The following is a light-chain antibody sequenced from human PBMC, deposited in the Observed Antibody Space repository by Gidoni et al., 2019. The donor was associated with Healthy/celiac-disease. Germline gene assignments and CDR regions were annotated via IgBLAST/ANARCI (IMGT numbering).Light chain of an antibody. V-gene: IGKV1-39*01. CDR1: QSISSY. J-gene: IGKJ3*01. CDR3: QQSYSTRFT. CDR2: AAS. Sequence: TITCRASQSISSYLNWYQQKPGKAPKLLIYAASSLQSGVPSRFGGSGSGTDFTLTISSLQPEDFATYYCQQSYSTRFTFXPXTKVDIK.